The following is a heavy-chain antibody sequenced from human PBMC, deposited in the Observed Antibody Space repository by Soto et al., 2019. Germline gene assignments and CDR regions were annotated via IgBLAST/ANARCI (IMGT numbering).Heavy chain of an antibody. D-gene: IGHD2-2*01. CDR1: GNTFTNFG. J-gene: IGHJ5*02. CDR2: ISAYTDDP. V-gene: IGHV1-18*01. Sequence: ASVKVSCKSSGNTFTNFGVTWVRHAPGQGLEWMGWISAYTDDPNYAQKFQGRVTMAIDTSTSTAYLDLRSLTSDDTAVYYCARVIPGAEAWFDPWGQGTLVTVSS. CDR3: ARVIPGAEAWFDP.